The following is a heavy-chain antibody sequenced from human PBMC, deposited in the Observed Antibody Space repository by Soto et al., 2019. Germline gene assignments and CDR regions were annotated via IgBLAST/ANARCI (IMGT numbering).Heavy chain of an antibody. J-gene: IGHJ4*02. D-gene: IGHD1-1*01. CDR1: GFTFSTHW. CDR2: IKQDGSGK. Sequence: PGGSLRLSCAASGFTFSTHWMSWVRQAPGKGLGWVASIKQDGSGKHYVDSVKGRFTVSRDSAKSSVYLQMNSLRVDDTAVYYCARVWNDGRIDYWGQGALVTVSS. V-gene: IGHV3-7*01. CDR3: ARVWNDGRIDY.